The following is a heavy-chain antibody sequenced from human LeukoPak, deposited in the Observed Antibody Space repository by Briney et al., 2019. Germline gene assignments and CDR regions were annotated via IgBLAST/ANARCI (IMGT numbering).Heavy chain of an antibody. CDR2: IKQDGSEE. CDR3: ARCHGSGRYHNVFSY. V-gene: IGHV3-7*05. Sequence: GGSLRLSCEVLGFTFRNYGMSWVGQAPGRGLEWVANIKQDGSEEYYLDSVKGRFTISRDNAKNSLYLQMNSLRAEDTAVYYCARCHGSGRYHNVFSYWGQGTLVTVSS. J-gene: IGHJ4*02. CDR1: GFTFRNYG. D-gene: IGHD3-10*01.